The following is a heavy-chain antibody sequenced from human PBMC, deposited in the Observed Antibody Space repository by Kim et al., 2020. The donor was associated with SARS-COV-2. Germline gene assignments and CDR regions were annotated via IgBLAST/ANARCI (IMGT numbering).Heavy chain of an antibody. D-gene: IGHD1-26*01. J-gene: IGHJ3*02. CDR3: ARAFLVPWELPGGAVFDI. V-gene: IGHV4-34*01. CDR1: GGSFSGYY. CDR2: INHSGST. Sequence: SETLSLTCAVYGGSFSGYYWSWIHQPPGKGLEWIGEINHSGSTNYNPSLKSRVTISVDTSKNQFSLKLSSVTAADTAVYYCARAFLVPWELPGGAVFDIWGQGTMVTVSS.